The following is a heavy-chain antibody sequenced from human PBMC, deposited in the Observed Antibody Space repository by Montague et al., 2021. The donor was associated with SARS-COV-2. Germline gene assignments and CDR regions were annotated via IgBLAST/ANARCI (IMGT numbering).Heavy chain of an antibody. Sequence: SETLSLTCTVSGDSISSYFWSWIRQPAGKGLEWIGRIYITGTSQYNSSYNPSLKSRVTMSVDTSKNHFSLKLSSVTAADTAVYYCARGLLEPLDYWGQGTLVTVSS. J-gene: IGHJ4*02. CDR1: GDSISSYF. CDR3: ARGLLEPLDY. D-gene: IGHD1-14*01. CDR2: IYITGTS. V-gene: IGHV4-4*07.